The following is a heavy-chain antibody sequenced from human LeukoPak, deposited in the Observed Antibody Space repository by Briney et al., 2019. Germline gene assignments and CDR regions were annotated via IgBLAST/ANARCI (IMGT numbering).Heavy chain of an antibody. V-gene: IGHV3-23*01. J-gene: IGHJ4*02. CDR2: ITSSGGTT. Sequence: PGGSLRLSCAASGFTFSSYAMSWVRQAPWKGLEWVSAITSSGGTTYYADSVKGRFTISRDNSKNTLYLQINSLRAEDTAVYYCAKFALRYCSGGSCHPFDYWGQGTLVTVSS. CDR1: GFTFSSYA. CDR3: AKFALRYCSGGSCHPFDY. D-gene: IGHD2-15*01.